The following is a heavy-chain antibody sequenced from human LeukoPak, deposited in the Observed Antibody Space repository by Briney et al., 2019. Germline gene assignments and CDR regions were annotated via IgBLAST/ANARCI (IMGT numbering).Heavy chain of an antibody. Sequence: GGSLRLSCTASGFTLSRYWMSWVRQAPGKGLEWVANIKQDGSEKYYVDSVKGRFTISRDNAKNSLYLQMNSLRAEDTAVYYCARDQYYYDSSGYYYYFDYWGQGTLVTVSS. CDR3: ARDQYYYDSSGYYYYFDY. J-gene: IGHJ4*02. V-gene: IGHV3-7*05. D-gene: IGHD3-22*01. CDR1: GFTLSRYW. CDR2: IKQDGSEK.